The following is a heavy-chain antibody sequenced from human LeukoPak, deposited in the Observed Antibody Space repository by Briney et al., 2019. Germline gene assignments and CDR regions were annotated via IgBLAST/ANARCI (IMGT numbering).Heavy chain of an antibody. J-gene: IGHJ4*02. Sequence: GGSLRLSCAASGFTFSSYEINWVRQAPGKWLEWVSYISGSGRTMSYADSVKGRFTISRDNAKNSLYLQMNSLRVKDTAVYHCARGGLYGYDVFDYWGQGTLVTVSS. CDR2: ISGSGRTM. CDR1: GFTFSSYE. CDR3: ARGGLYGYDVFDY. D-gene: IGHD5-12*01. V-gene: IGHV3-48*03.